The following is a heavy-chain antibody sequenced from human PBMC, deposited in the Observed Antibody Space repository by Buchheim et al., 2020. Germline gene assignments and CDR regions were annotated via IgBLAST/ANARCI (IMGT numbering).Heavy chain of an antibody. D-gene: IGHD3-3*01. CDR3: ARVLEGPYDCWSGYFNPFDY. J-gene: IGHJ4*02. CDR1: GFTFSSYS. Sequence: EVQLVESGGGLVKPGGSLRLSCAASGFTFSSYSMNWVRQAPGKGLEWVSSISSSSSYIYYADSVKGRFTISRDNAKNSLYLQMNSLRAEDTAVYYCARVLEGPYDCWSGYFNPFDYWGQGTL. V-gene: IGHV3-21*01. CDR2: ISSSSSYI.